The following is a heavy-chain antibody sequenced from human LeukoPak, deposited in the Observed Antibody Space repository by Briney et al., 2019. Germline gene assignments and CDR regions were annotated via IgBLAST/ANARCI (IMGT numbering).Heavy chain of an antibody. CDR1: GGSISSYY. V-gene: IGHV4-59*01. CDR2: IYYSGST. CDR3: AREHRVHLDAFDI. Sequence: ASETLSLTCTVSGGSISSYYWSWIRQPPGKGLEWIGYIYYSGSTNYNPSLKSRVTISVDTSKYQFSLKLSSVTAADTAVYCCAREHRVHLDAFDIWGQGTMVTVSS. J-gene: IGHJ3*02.